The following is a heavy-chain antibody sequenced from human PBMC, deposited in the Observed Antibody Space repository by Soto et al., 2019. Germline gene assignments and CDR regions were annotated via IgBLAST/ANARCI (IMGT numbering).Heavy chain of an antibody. CDR3: GVQNYYGGDY. J-gene: IGHJ4*02. CDR2: INHSGST. D-gene: IGHD3-10*01. Sequence: QVQLQQWGAGLLKPSETLSLTCAVYGGSFSTYYWSWIRQPPGKGLEWIGEINHSGSTNYNPSLKSRVTISADTSKNQFSLKLNSVTAADTAGYYCGVQNYYGGDYWDQGTLVSFSS. CDR1: GGSFSTYY. V-gene: IGHV4-34*01.